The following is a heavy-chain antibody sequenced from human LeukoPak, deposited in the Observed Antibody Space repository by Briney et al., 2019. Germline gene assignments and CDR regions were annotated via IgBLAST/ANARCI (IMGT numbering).Heavy chain of an antibody. CDR1: GFTFDDYG. CDR3: AREHYGSGSYYSGYYFDY. J-gene: IGHJ4*02. CDR2: INWNGGST. V-gene: IGHV3-20*03. Sequence: GGPLRLSSAASGFTFDDYGKSWGRQAPGAGLEWVSSINWNGGSTGYADSVKGRFTISRDNAKNYLYLQMNSLRAEDTALYYCAREHYGSGSYYSGYYFDYWGQGTLVTVSS. D-gene: IGHD3-10*01.